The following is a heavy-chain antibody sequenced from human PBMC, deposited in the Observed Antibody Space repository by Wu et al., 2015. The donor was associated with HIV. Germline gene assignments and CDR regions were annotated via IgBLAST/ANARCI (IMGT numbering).Heavy chain of an antibody. V-gene: IGHV3-30*02. Sequence: QVQLVESGGGVVQPGGSLRLSCAASGFTFNSYGMHWVRQAPGKGLEWVAFIRFDGSYKYHADSVKGRFTISRDNSKNTLYLQMNSLRTEDTAVYYCAKFRGADSLWGQGTLVTVSS. J-gene: IGHJ4*02. CDR2: IRFDGSYK. D-gene: IGHD2-15*01. CDR3: AKFRGADSL. CDR1: GFTFNSYG.